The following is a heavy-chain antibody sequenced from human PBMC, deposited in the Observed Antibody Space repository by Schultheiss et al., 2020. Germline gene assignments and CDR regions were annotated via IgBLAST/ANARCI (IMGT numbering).Heavy chain of an antibody. J-gene: IGHJ4*02. V-gene: IGHV1-69*13. CDR2: IIPIFGTA. CDR3: ARVACSGENCYSANFFDY. CDR1: GYTFTSYG. D-gene: IGHD2-15*01. Sequence: SVKVSCKASGYTFTSYGISWVRQAPGQGLEWMGGIIPIFGTANYAQKFQGRVTITADESTSTAYMELSSLRSEDTAVYYCARVACSGENCYSANFFDYWGQGTLVTVSS.